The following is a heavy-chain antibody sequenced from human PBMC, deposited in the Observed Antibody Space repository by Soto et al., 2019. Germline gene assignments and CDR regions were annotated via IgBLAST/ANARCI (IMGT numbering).Heavy chain of an antibody. CDR3: ARGPPYSSTWYWYFDL. D-gene: IGHD2-2*01. CDR1: GFTFSSCG. V-gene: IGHV3-33*01. CDR2: IYYDGSIK. Sequence: GGSLRLSCAASGFTFSSCGMHWVRQAPGKGLEWVAVIYYDGSIKYYADSVEGRFTISRDNSKNTLYLQMNSLGAEDTALYYCARGPPYSSTWYWYFDLWGRGTLVTVSS. J-gene: IGHJ2*01.